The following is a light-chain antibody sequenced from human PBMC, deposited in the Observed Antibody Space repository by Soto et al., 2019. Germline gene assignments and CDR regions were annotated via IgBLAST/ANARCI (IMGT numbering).Light chain of an antibody. V-gene: IGLV1-40*01. CDR2: GNT. Sequence: SVLTQPPSVSGAPGQRVTISCTGSSSNIGAPYDVHWYQQLPGTAPKLLIYGNTNRPSGVPDRFSGSKSGASVSLAITGLQVEDEADYYCQSYDSSLSHVVFGGGTKLTVL. CDR1: SSNIGAPYD. J-gene: IGLJ2*01. CDR3: QSYDSSLSHVV.